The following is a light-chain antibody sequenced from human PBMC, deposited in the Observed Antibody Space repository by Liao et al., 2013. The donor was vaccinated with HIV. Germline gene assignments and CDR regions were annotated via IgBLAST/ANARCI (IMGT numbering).Light chain of an antibody. Sequence: SYELTQAPSVSVVPGQTATITCGGPNIGSRRVHWYQARPGQAPVLILHANTARPSGIPDRFSGSNSGDTATLTITNTESADEADYYCQVWDFTSDQRYVFGTGTKVSVL. CDR1: NIGSRR. CDR3: QVWDFTSDQRYV. J-gene: IGLJ1*01. CDR2: ANT. V-gene: IGLV3-21*02.